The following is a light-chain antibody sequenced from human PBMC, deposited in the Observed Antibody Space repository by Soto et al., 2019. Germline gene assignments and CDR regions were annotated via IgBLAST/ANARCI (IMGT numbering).Light chain of an antibody. CDR3: QQYGSFWT. CDR1: LSVSSSY. CDR2: GAS. V-gene: IGKV3-20*01. Sequence: EIVLTQSPGTLSLSPGERATLSCRASLSVSSSYLAWYQQKPGQAPRLLIYGASSRATGIPDRFSGSGSGTDFTLTISRLEPEDFAVYYCQQYGSFWTFGQGTKV. J-gene: IGKJ1*01.